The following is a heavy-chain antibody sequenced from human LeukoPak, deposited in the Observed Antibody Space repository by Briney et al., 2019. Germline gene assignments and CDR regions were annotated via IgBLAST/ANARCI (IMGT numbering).Heavy chain of an antibody. CDR2: MNPNSGNT. D-gene: IGHD3-10*01. V-gene: IGHV1-8*01. CDR3: ARGRRRKYSPHVNYYGSGSPDY. CDR1: GYTFTSYD. J-gene: IGHJ4*02. Sequence: ASVKVSCKASGYTFTSYDINWVRQATGQGLEWMGWMNPNSGNTGYAQKFQGRVTMTRNTSISTAYMELSSLRSEDTAVYYCARGRRRKYSPHVNYYGSGSPDYWGQGTLVTVSS.